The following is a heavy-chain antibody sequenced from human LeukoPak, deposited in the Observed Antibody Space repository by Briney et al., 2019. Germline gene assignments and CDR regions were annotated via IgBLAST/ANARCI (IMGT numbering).Heavy chain of an antibody. CDR3: ARDMPLRYFDH. CDR1: GYTLTELS. D-gene: IGHD3-9*01. CDR2: ISAYNGNT. J-gene: IGHJ4*02. V-gene: IGHV1-18*01. Sequence: ASVKVSCKVSGYTLTELSMHWVRQAPGKGLEWMGWISAYNGNTNYAQKLQGRVTMTTDTSTSTAYMELRSLRSDDTAVYYCARDMPLRYFDHWGQGTLVTVSS.